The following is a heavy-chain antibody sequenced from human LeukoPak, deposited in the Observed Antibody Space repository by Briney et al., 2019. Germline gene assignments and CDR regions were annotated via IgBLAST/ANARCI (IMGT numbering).Heavy chain of an antibody. CDR1: GFTFSSYA. CDR2: ISGSGGST. Sequence: GGSLRLSCAASGFTFSSYAMSWVRQAPGKGLEWVSAISGSGGSTYYADSVKGRFTISRDNSKNTLSLQLNNVRPEDTAIYYCAKATTTAATRSPFDSWGQGTLVSVSS. V-gene: IGHV3-23*01. CDR3: AKATTTAATRSPFDS. D-gene: IGHD4-17*01. J-gene: IGHJ4*02.